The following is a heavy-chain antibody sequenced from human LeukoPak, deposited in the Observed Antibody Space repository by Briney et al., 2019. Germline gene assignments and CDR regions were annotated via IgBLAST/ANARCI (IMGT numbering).Heavy chain of an antibody. Sequence: GGSLRLSCAASGFTFSSYAMSWVRQAPGKGLEWVSVISGSGGSTYYADSVKGRFTISRDNADNSLSLQMSSLRAEDTAVYYCARDLKRLTGTTDYYLYYGMDVWGQGTTVTVSS. J-gene: IGHJ6*02. V-gene: IGHV3-23*01. CDR1: GFTFSSYA. CDR3: ARDLKRLTGTTDYYLYYGMDV. CDR2: ISGSGGST. D-gene: IGHD1-20*01.